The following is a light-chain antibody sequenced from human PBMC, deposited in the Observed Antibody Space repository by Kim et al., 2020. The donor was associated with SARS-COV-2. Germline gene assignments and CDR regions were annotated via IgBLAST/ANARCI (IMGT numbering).Light chain of an antibody. CDR3: SSYTSSSTLDVV. J-gene: IGLJ2*01. CDR1: SSDVAGYNY. V-gene: IGLV2-14*03. Sequence: ITLPCTGTSSDVAGYNYVSWYQQHPGKAPKLMIYDVSNRPSGVSNRFSGSKSGNTASLTISGLQAEDEADYYCSSYTSSSTLDVVFGGGTQLTVL. CDR2: DVS.